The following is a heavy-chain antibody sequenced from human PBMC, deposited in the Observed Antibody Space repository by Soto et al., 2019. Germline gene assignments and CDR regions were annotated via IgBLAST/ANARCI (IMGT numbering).Heavy chain of an antibody. J-gene: IGHJ4*02. CDR2: ISAYNGNT. V-gene: IGHV1-18*01. Sequence: QVQLVQSGAEVKKPGASVKVSCKASGYTFTSYGISWVRQAPGQGLEWMGWISAYNGNTNYAQKPQGRVTITTDTSTSTAHMELRTLRSDDTAVYYCARDAAVALFASWGQGPLVTVSS. CDR3: ARDAAVALFAS. D-gene: IGHD6-19*01. CDR1: GYTFTSYG.